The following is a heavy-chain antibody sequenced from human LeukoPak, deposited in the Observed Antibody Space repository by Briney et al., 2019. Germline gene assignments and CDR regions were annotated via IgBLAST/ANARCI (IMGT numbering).Heavy chain of an antibody. D-gene: IGHD2-2*01. J-gene: IGHJ6*03. V-gene: IGHV1-2*06. CDR3: ARVPYCSSTSCSYYYYMDV. Sequence: SSVKVSCKASGYIFTDYYIHWVRQAPGQGLEWMGRINPNSGVTNYAQRFQGRTTMTRDTPITTAYLELSRLRSDDTAVYYCARVPYCSSTSCSYYYYMDVWGKGTTVTVSS. CDR2: INPNSGVT. CDR1: GYIFTDYY.